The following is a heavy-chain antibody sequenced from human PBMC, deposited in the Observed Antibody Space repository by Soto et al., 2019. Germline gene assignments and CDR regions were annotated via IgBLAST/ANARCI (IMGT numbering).Heavy chain of an antibody. Sequence: QLQLQESGSGLVKPSQTLSLTCAVSGGSISSGGYSWSWIRQPPGKGLEWIGYIYHSGSTYYNPSLKRRVTISVDRSKSQFSLKLSSVTAADTAVYYCARELFSISGWFDPWGQGTLVTVSS. V-gene: IGHV4-30-2*01. CDR3: ARELFSISGWFDP. D-gene: IGHD3-3*01. CDR2: IYHSGST. J-gene: IGHJ5*02. CDR1: GGSISSGGYS.